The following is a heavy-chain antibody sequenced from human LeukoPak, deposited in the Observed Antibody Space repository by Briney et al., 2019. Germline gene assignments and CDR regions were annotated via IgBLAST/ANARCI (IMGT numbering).Heavy chain of an antibody. V-gene: IGHV3-33*01. CDR1: GFTFSSYG. CDR3: ARDHKAGQLGAFDY. D-gene: IGHD6-6*01. J-gene: IGHJ4*02. Sequence: GGSLRLSCAASGFTFSSYGMHWVRQAPGKGLEWVAVIWYDGSNKYYADSVKGRFTISRDNSKNTLYLQMNSLRAEDTAVYYCARDHKAGQLGAFDYWGQGTLVTVSS. CDR2: IWYDGSNK.